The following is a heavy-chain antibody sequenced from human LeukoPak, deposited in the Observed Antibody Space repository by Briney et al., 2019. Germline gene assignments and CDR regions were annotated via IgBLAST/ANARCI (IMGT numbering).Heavy chain of an antibody. CDR3: ARNRLGPPPAYWYFDL. D-gene: IGHD3-16*01. Sequence: PSETLSLTCTVSGGSISSSSYYWGWIRQPPGKGLEWIGSIYYSGSTYYNPSLKSRVTISVDTSKNQFSLKLSSVTAADTAVYYCARNRLGPPPAYWYFDLWGRGTLVTVSS. V-gene: IGHV4-39*07. J-gene: IGHJ2*01. CDR2: IYYSGST. CDR1: GGSISSSSYY.